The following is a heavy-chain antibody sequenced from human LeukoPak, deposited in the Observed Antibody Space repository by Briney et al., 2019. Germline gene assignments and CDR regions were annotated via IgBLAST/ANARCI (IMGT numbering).Heavy chain of an antibody. CDR1: GGSISSYY. J-gene: IGHJ4*02. Sequence: ETLSLTCTVSGGSISSYYWSWIRQPPGKGLEWVSAISGSGGSTYYADSVKGRFTISRDNSKNTLYLQMNSLRAEDTAVYYCGKDPDFIASGYFDYWGQGTLVTVSS. D-gene: IGHD2-15*01. CDR3: GKDPDFIASGYFDY. V-gene: IGHV3-23*01. CDR2: ISGSGGST.